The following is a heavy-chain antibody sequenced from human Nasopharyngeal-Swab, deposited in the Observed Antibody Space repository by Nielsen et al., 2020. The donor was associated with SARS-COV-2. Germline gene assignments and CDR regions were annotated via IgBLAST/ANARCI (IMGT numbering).Heavy chain of an antibody. J-gene: IGHJ3*02. D-gene: IGHD6-25*01. Sequence: GGSLRPSCAASGFTVSSNYMSWVRQAPGKGLEWVSVIYSGGSTYYADSVKGRFTISRHNSKNTLYLQMNSLRAEDTAVYYCATYPRHDAFDIWGQGTMVTVSS. CDR1: GFTVSSNY. CDR2: IYSGGST. CDR3: ATYPRHDAFDI. V-gene: IGHV3-53*04.